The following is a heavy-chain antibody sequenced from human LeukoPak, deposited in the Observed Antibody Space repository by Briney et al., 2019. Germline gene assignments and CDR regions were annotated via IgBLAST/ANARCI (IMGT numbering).Heavy chain of an antibody. CDR1: GFTFSSYG. CDR2: IRCDGSNK. CDR3: AYYSGAFNWFDP. V-gene: IGHV3-30*02. Sequence: GGSLRLSCAASGFTFSSYGMHWVRQAPGKGLEWVAFIRCDGSNKYYADSVKGRFTISRDNSKNTLYLQMNSLRAEDTAVYYCAYYSGAFNWFDPWGQGTLVTVSS. D-gene: IGHD3-22*01. J-gene: IGHJ5*02.